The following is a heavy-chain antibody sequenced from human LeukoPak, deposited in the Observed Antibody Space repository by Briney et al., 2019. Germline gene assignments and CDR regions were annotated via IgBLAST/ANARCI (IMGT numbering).Heavy chain of an antibody. V-gene: IGHV3-23*01. CDR3: AKAKCSSTSCYSDY. Sequence: PGGSLRLSCAASGFTFSSYAMSWVRQAPGKRLEWVSAISGSGGTTYYADSVKGRFTISRDNSKNTLDLQMYSLRTEDTAVYYCAKAKCSSTSCYSDYWGQGTLVTVSS. D-gene: IGHD2-2*01. J-gene: IGHJ4*02. CDR1: GFTFSSYA. CDR2: ISGSGGTT.